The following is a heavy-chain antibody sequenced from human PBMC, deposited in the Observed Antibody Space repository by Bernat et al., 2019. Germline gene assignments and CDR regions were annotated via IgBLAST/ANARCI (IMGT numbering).Heavy chain of an antibody. J-gene: IGHJ3*01. CDR3: AKCNWNDGRGAFDV. D-gene: IGHD1-20*01. V-gene: IGHV3-53*02. CDR1: GFTVSSNY. Sequence: EVQLVETGGGLIQPGGSLRLSCAASGFTVSSNYMSWVRQAPGKGLEWVSVIYSGGSTNYADSVKGRFTISRDNAKNILYLQMNSLRAEDTAVYYCAKCNWNDGRGAFDVWGQGTMVTVSS. CDR2: IYSGGST.